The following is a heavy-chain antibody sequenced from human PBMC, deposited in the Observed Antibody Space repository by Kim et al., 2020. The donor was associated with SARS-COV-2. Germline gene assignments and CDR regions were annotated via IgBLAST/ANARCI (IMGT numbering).Heavy chain of an antibody. CDR3: AASYYYDMSADY. CDR1: GFIFASSA. CDR2: IVVGSSNT. Sequence: SVKVSCKASGFIFASSAVQWVGQARGQRLEWIGWIVVGSSNTTYAQKFQERATITRDMFTSTAYMELSSLTSEDTAVYYCAASYYYDMSADYWGQGTLVTVSS. D-gene: IGHD3-22*01. V-gene: IGHV1-58*01. J-gene: IGHJ4*02.